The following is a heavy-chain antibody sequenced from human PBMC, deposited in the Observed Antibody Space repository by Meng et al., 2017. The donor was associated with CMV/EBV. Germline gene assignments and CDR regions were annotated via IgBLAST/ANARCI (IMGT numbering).Heavy chain of an antibody. V-gene: IGHV1-2*02. CDR2: INHKSGGT. D-gene: IGHD3-3*01. J-gene: IGHJ6*02. Sequence: ASVKVSCKASGYTFTGYYMHWVRQAPGQGLEWMGWINHKSGGTNYAQKFQGRVTMTRDTSISTAYMELSRLRSDDTTVYYCARAWGLRFWEWLPPICFYYCGMDVWGQGTTVTVSS. CDR1: GYTFTGYY. CDR3: ARAWGLRFWEWLPPICFYYCGMDV.